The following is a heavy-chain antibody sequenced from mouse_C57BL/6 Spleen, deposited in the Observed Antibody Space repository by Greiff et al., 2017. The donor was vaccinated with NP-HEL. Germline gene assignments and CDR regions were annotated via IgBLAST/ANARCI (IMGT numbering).Heavy chain of an antibody. D-gene: IGHD2-5*01. CDR1: GYSFTGYY. CDR3: ARSPYYSNSPDY. V-gene: IGHV1-42*01. Sequence: VQLKQSGPELVKPGASVKISCKASGYSFTGYYMNWVKQSPEKSLEWIGEINPSTGGTTYNQKFKAKATLTVDKSSSTAYMQLKSLTSEDSAVYYCARSPYYSNSPDYWGQGTTLTVSS. J-gene: IGHJ2*01. CDR2: INPSTGGT.